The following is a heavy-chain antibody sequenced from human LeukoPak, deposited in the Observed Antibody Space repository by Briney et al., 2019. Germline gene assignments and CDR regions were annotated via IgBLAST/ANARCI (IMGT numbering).Heavy chain of an antibody. CDR3: AGHFHSAWFGF. CDR2: IYPGGSNG. CDR1: GFDFTAYG. V-gene: IGHV5-51*01. J-gene: IGHJ4*02. Sequence: KNGESLKISCKCSGFDFTAYGIAWVRQMPGKGLEWMGNIYPGGSNGRYSPSFQGQVTMSADKSITTVYLQWSSLKASDTAMYYCAGHFHSAWFGFWGQGSLVTVSS. D-gene: IGHD5-18*01.